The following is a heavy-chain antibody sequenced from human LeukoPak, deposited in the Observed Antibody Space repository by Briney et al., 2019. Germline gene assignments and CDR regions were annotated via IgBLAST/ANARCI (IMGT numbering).Heavy chain of an antibody. J-gene: IGHJ3*02. CDR2: TSSSSSYI. CDR1: GFTFSSYT. Sequence: GGSLRLSCAASGFTFSSYTMNWVRQAPGKGLEWVSSTSSSSSYIYYADSVKGRFTISRDNAKNSLYLQMNSLRAEDTAVYYCARDTYDILTGYYKWAFDIWGQGTMVTVSS. V-gene: IGHV3-21*06. D-gene: IGHD3-9*01. CDR3: ARDTYDILTGYYKWAFDI.